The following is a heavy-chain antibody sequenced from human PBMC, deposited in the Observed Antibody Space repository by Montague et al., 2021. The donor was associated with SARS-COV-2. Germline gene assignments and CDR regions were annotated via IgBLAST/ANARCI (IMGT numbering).Heavy chain of an antibody. J-gene: IGHJ6*02. CDR2: SSGSDGGT. CDR3: AKDSYYYGLGYGMDA. V-gene: IGHV3-23*01. Sequence: SLRLSCAASGFTFSNSAMNWVRQAPGRGLEWVSGSSGSDGGTHYXDSXKGRFTISRDNSKNVLYLQMNSLRAEDAALYYCAKDSYYYGLGYGMDAWGQGTTVTVSS. CDR1: GFTFSNSA. D-gene: IGHD3-10*01.